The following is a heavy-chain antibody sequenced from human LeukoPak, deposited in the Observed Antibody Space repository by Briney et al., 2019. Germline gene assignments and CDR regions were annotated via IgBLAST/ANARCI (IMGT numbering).Heavy chain of an antibody. V-gene: IGHV4-4*07. CDR2: IYTSGST. CDR3: ARRIAAAGTHDAFDI. D-gene: IGHD6-13*01. J-gene: IGHJ3*02. CDR1: GGSISSYY. Sequence: SETLPLTCTVSGGSISSYYWSWIRQPAGKGLEWIGRIYTSGSTNYNPSLKSRVTMSVDTSKNQFSLKLSSVTAADTAVYYCARRIAAAGTHDAFDIWGQGTMVTVSS.